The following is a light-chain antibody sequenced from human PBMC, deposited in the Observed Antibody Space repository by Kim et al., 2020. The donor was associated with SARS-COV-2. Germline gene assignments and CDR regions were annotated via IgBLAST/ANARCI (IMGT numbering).Light chain of an antibody. CDR3: SSYTSSSTPRWV. Sequence: SITISCTGTSSDVGGYNYVSWYQQHPGKAPKLMIYDVSKRPSGVSNRFSGSKSGNTASLTISGLQAEDEADYYCSSYTSSSTPRWVFGGGTQLTVL. J-gene: IGLJ3*02. CDR1: SSDVGGYNY. V-gene: IGLV2-14*04. CDR2: DVS.